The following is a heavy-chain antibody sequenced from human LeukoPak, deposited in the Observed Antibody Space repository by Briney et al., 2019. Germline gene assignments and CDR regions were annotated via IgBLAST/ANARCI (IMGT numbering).Heavy chain of an antibody. CDR1: GYTFTNYA. D-gene: IGHD3-22*01. V-gene: IGHV1-3*03. Sequence: ASVKVSCKASGYTFTNYAIHWVRQAPGQRLECMGWINADTGNTKYSQEFQGRVTITRDTSASTAYMELGSLRSEDMAVYYCARESYYYDSSGRTLDYWGQGTLVTVPS. J-gene: IGHJ4*02. CDR3: ARESYYYDSSGRTLDY. CDR2: INADTGNT.